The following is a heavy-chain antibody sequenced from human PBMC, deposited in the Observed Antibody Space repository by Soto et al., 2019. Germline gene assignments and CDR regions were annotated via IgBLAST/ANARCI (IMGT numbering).Heavy chain of an antibody. D-gene: IGHD5-12*01. CDR1: GGSISNADYL. V-gene: IGHV4-31*03. CDR2: IYHTGST. J-gene: IGHJ6*02. CDR3: AREQPTTLHYFGMDV. Sequence: SETLSLTCSVSGGSISNADYLWNWVRQHPGKGLEWIGYIYHTGSTYYNPSLKSRVTISVDASKNQFSLKLTSVTAADTAVYYCAREQPTTLHYFGMDVWGQGTTVTVSS.